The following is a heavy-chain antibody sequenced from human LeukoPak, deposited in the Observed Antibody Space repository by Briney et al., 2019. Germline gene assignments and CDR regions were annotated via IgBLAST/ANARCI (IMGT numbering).Heavy chain of an antibody. J-gene: IGHJ4*02. V-gene: IGHV3-33*06. CDR1: GFSFSSYA. CDR3: VKSGPDFGDLPSEYYLDY. CDR2: IWYDGSNK. Sequence: GGSLRLSCAASGFSFSSYAMHWVRQAPGKGLEWVSAIWYDGSNKFYADSVEGRFTISRDNSKNTLFLQMNSLRTEDTAVYYCVKSGPDFGDLPSEYYLDYWGQGTLVTVSS. D-gene: IGHD4-17*01.